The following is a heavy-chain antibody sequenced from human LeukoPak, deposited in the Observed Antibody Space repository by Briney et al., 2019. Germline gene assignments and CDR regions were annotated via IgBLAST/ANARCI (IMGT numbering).Heavy chain of an antibody. CDR2: TYYRSKWYN. J-gene: IGHJ4*02. CDR3: ARSLAGRFDY. Sequence: SQTLSLSCAISGDSVSSNSAVWNWIRQSPSRGLEWLGRTYYRSKWYNDYAVSVRSRVTINPDTSKNQFSLQMHSVTPEDMAMYYCARSLAGRFDYWGQGTLVTVSS. D-gene: IGHD6-19*01. V-gene: IGHV6-1*01. CDR1: GDSVSSNSAV.